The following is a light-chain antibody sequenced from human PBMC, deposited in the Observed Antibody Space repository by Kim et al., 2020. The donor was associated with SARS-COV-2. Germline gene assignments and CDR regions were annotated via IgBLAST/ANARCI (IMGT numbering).Light chain of an antibody. CDR3: ETWDTNTRV. CDR1: SGHSTYI. CDR2: LEGSGTY. V-gene: IGLV4-60*03. Sequence: SVKFTCTLSSGHSTYIIAWHQQQPGKAPRFLMKLEGSGTYYKGSGVPDRFSGSSSGADRYLAISNLQSEDEADYYCETWDTNTRVFGGGTKVTVL. J-gene: IGLJ3*02.